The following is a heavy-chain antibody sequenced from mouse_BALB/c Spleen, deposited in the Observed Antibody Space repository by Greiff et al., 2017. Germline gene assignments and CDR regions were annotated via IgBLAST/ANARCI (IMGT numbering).Heavy chain of an antibody. V-gene: IGHV14-3*02. CDR3: AVPLLRLPAWFAY. D-gene: IGHD1-2*01. CDR1: GFNIKDTY. Sequence: EVQLVESGAELVKPGASVKLSCTASGFNIKDTYMHWVKQRPEQGLEWIGRIDPANGNTKYDPKFQGKATITADTSSNTAYLQLSSLTSEDTAVYYCAVPLLRLPAWFAYWGQGTLVTVSA. CDR2: IDPANGNT. J-gene: IGHJ3*01.